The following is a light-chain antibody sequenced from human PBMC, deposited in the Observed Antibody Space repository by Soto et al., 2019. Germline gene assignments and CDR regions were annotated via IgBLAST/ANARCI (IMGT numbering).Light chain of an antibody. CDR2: WAS. CDR1: QSILFSSNNKKY. Sequence: DIVMTQSPDSLAVSLGERATINCKSSQSILFSSNNKKYLTWYQQKPGQPPKPLIYWASTRESGVPDRFSGSGSGTDFTLTISSLQAEDVAVYYCQQYYSPPVTFGGGTKVEIK. V-gene: IGKV4-1*01. CDR3: QQYYSPPVT. J-gene: IGKJ4*01.